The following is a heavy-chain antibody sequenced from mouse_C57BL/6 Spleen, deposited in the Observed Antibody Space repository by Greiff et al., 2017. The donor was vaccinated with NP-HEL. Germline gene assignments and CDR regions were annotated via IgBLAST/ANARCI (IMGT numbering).Heavy chain of an antibody. CDR2: IRNKANGYTT. V-gene: IGHV7-3*01. Sequence: EVKLMESGGGLVQPGGSLSLSCAASGFTFTDYYMSWVRQPPGKALEWLGFIRNKANGYTTEYSASVKGRFTISRYNSQSILYLQINALRAEDSATYYCARTYDYAFAYWGQGTLVTVSA. CDR3: ARTYDYAFAY. CDR1: GFTFTDYY. D-gene: IGHD2-4*01. J-gene: IGHJ3*01.